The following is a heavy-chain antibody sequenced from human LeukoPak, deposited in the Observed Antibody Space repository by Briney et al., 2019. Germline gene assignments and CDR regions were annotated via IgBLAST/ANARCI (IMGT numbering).Heavy chain of an antibody. V-gene: IGHV1-24*01. Sequence: ASVKVSCMVSGYTLTELSMHWVRQAPGKGLEWMGGFDPEDGETIYAQKFQGRVTMTEDTSTDTAYMELSSLRSEDTAVYYCARSIGIWGEFDYWGQGTLVTVSS. CDR2: FDPEDGET. CDR1: GYTLTELS. CDR3: ARSIGIWGEFDY. D-gene: IGHD3-22*01. J-gene: IGHJ4*02.